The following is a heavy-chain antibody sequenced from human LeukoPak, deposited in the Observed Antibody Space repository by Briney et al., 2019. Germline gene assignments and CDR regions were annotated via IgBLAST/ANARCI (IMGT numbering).Heavy chain of an antibody. V-gene: IGHV1-2*02. D-gene: IGHD5/OR15-5a*01. CDR3: AGLGSTVKGRIDP. J-gene: IGHJ5*02. CDR1: GYHFTGYH. Sequence: GASVKVSCKVSGYHFTGYHVHWVRQAPGQGLEWIGRISTDSGDTNGAQKFQDRVTMTRDTSISTAYMEFSGLTSDDSAVYYCAGLGSTVKGRIDPWGQGTPVTVST. CDR2: ISTDSGDT.